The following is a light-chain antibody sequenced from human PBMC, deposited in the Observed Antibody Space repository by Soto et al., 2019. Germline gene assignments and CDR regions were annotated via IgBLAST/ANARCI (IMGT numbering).Light chain of an antibody. CDR3: QKYNSAPRT. CDR1: QGISNY. Sequence: DIQMTQSPSSLSASVGDRVTITCRASQGISNYLAWYQQKPGKVPKLLIYAASTLHSGVPSRFSGSVSGTDFTLTISSLQPEDVATSYCQKYNSAPRTFGQGTKVEIK. V-gene: IGKV1-27*01. CDR2: AAS. J-gene: IGKJ1*01.